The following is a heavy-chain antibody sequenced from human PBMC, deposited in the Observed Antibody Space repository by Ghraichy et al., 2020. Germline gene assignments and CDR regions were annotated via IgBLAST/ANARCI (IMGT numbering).Heavy chain of an antibody. CDR2: IYSGGST. J-gene: IGHJ4*02. D-gene: IGHD7-27*01. CDR1: GFTVSSNY. CDR3: ARDQFSGDRNY. Sequence: GESLNISCAASGFTVSSNYMSWVRQAPGKGLEWVSVIYSGGSTYYADSVKGRFTISRDNSKNTLYLQMNSLRAEDTAVYYCARDQFSGDRNYWGQGTLVTVSS. V-gene: IGHV3-66*01.